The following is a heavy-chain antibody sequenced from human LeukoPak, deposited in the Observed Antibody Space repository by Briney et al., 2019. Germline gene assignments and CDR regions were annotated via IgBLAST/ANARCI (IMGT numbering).Heavy chain of an antibody. CDR1: GFAFSNYA. D-gene: IGHD6-19*01. V-gene: IGHV3-23*01. CDR2: ISGTGDNT. Sequence: GGSLRLPCAASGFAFSNYAMNWVRQAPGKGLEWVSSISGTGDNTYYAESMKGRFTISRDNSKNTVFLQMNSLRAEDTAVFYCAKRSGYTTGWFFDFWGQGTLVTVSS. CDR3: AKRSGYTTGWFFDF. J-gene: IGHJ4*02.